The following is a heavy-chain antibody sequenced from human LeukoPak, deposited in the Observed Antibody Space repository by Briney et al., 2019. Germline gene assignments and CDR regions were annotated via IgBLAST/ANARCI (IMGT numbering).Heavy chain of an antibody. CDR3: ARANYGSGSYPPDF. CDR1: GGSVYSGIYY. J-gene: IGHJ4*02. Sequence: PSDTLSLTCTVSGGSVYSGIYYWSWIRQPPGMGLEWIECIYYSGSTNYNPTLKSRVTISVDTSTNQYSMKLSSVTAADTAVYYCARANYGSGSYPPDFWGQGTLVTVSS. CDR2: IYYSGST. D-gene: IGHD3-10*01. V-gene: IGHV4-61*01.